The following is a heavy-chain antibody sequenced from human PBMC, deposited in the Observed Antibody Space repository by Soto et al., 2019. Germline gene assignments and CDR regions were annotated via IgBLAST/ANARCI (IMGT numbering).Heavy chain of an antibody. CDR2: INQDGGVT. J-gene: IGHJ4*02. CDR3: ARYYRGSGRYFFDY. V-gene: IGHV3-7*03. Sequence: GGSLRLTCVASGFTFISSFMGWIRQAPGKGLEWVANINQDGGVTYYVDSVEGRFTISRDNTKDSLYLQMNSLRGEDTAIYYCARYYRGSGRYFFDYWGQGTPVTVS. CDR1: GFTFISSF. D-gene: IGHD6-19*01.